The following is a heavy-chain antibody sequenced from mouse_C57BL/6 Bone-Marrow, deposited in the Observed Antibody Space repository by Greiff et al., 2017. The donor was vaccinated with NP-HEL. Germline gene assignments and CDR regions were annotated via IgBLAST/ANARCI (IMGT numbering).Heavy chain of an antibody. CDR3: AREGLPYYYAMDY. V-gene: IGHV1-80*01. J-gene: IGHJ4*01. CDR1: GYAFSSYW. CDR2: IYPGDGDT. D-gene: IGHD3-1*01. Sequence: VMLVESGAELVKPGASVKISCKASGYAFSSYWMNWVKQRPGKGLEWIGQIYPGDGDTNYNGKFKGKATLTADKSSSTAYMQLSSLTSEDSAVYFCAREGLPYYYAMDYWGQGTSVTVSS.